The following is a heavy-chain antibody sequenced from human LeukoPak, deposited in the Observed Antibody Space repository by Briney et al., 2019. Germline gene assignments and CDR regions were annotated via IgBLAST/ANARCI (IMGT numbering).Heavy chain of an antibody. V-gene: IGHV3-23*01. D-gene: IGHD3-22*01. Sequence: AGGSLRPSCAASGFTFSSYAMSWVRQAPGKGLEWVSAISGSGGSTYYADSVKGRFTISRDNSKNTLYLQMNSLRAEDTAVYYCANQRTYYYDSSGYAAFDIWGQGTMVTVSS. CDR1: GFTFSSYA. CDR3: ANQRTYYYDSSGYAAFDI. CDR2: ISGSGGST. J-gene: IGHJ3*02.